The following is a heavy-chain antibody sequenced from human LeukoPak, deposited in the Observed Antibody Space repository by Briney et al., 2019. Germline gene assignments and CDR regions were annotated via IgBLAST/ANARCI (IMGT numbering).Heavy chain of an antibody. V-gene: IGHV4-59*12. CDR3: ARGPQYYDILTGYYVQYYFDY. CDR1: GGSITDYY. CDR2: ISYSGST. Sequence: SETLSLTCTVSGGSITDYYWSWIRQPPGKGLEWIGYISYSGSTTYNPSLKSRVSISVDTSRNQCSLKLSSVTAADTAVYYCARGPQYYDILTGYYVQYYFDYWGQGTLVTVSS. D-gene: IGHD3-9*01. J-gene: IGHJ4*02.